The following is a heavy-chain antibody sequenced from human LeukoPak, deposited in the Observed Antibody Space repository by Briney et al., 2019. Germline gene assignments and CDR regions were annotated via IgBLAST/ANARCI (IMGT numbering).Heavy chain of an antibody. CDR3: ARVGAKLTGVGWYLDL. J-gene: IGHJ2*01. CDR1: GGSISSYY. CDR2: IGHNGTT. Sequence: PSQTLSLTCTVSGGSISSYYWTWIRQPPGKGLEWIGEIGHNGTTNYNPSLKSRVTISIDTSKNQFSLILSSVTAADTAVYYCARVGAKLTGVGWYLDLWGRGTQVTVYS. V-gene: IGHV4-59*01. D-gene: IGHD3-9*01.